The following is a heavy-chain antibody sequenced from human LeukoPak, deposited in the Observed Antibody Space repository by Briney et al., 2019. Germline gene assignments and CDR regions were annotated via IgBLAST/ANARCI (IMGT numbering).Heavy chain of an antibody. CDR1: GFTLTSYA. J-gene: IGHJ4*02. Sequence: PGGSLRLSCAASGFTLTSYAMSWVRQAPGKGLEWVSGISGTGDSTYYADSVRGRFTISRDTSKNTLSLQMNTLRVEDTAIYYCARDFRPQYCSSSTCYEDHWGQGTLVTVSS. CDR2: ISGTGDST. D-gene: IGHD2-2*01. CDR3: ARDFRPQYCSSSTCYEDH. V-gene: IGHV3-23*01.